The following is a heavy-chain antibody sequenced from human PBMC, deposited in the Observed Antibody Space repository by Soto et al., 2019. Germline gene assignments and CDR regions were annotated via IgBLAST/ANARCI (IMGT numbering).Heavy chain of an antibody. V-gene: IGHV3-66*01. CDR2: IQSGGPT. D-gene: IGHD2-15*01. J-gene: IGHJ6*04. CDR3: ARDDVLCDAGRCYGVPLDL. Sequence: EVHLVESGGGLVQPGGSLRLSCAASGFTVSSKYMSWVRQAPGKGLEWVSLIQSGGPTYYADSVKGRFTISRDTSENTLHLQIDSLRAEDTAVYYCARDDVLCDAGRCYGVPLDLWGKGTTVTVSS. CDR1: GFTVSSKY.